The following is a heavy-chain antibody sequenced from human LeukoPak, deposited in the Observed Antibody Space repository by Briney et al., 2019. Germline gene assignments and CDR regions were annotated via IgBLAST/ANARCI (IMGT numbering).Heavy chain of an antibody. CDR1: GASITNYY. Sequence: SETLSLTCTVSGASITNYYWSWIRQPAGKGLEWIGRIYTNGSTAYNPSLKSRVTMSRDTSKNQFSLMLTSVTAADTAVYYCARDGYDFWTGHSLHHFDYWGQGTLVTVSS. CDR3: ARDGYDFWTGHSLHHFDY. V-gene: IGHV4-4*07. J-gene: IGHJ4*02. CDR2: IYTNGST. D-gene: IGHD3-3*01.